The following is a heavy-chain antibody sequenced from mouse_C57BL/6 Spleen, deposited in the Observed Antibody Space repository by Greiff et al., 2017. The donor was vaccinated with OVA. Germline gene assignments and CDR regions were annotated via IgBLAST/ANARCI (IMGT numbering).Heavy chain of an antibody. J-gene: IGHJ4*01. D-gene: IGHD2-5*01. Sequence: EVMLVESEGGLVQPGSSMKLSCTASGFTFSDYYMAWVRQVPEKGLEWVANINYDGSSTYYLDSLKSRFIISRDNAKNILYLQMSSLKSEDTATYYCAREDSNSYYYAMDYWGQGTSVTVSS. CDR3: AREDSNSYYYAMDY. CDR2: INYDGSST. CDR1: GFTFSDYY. V-gene: IGHV5-16*01.